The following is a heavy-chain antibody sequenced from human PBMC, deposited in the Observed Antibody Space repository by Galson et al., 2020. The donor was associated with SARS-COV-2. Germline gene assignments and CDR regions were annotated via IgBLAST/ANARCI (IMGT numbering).Heavy chain of an antibody. J-gene: IGHJ5*01. Sequence: GSLRLSCAASGFSVSDNYVSWVRQAPGKGLEWVSIIHGGGLTYYADSVKGRFTISRDNSKNALYLQMNSLRAEDTAVYYCARDSHSGGRADSWGQGTLVIVSS. CDR2: IHGGGLT. D-gene: IGHD1-26*01. CDR1: GFSVSDNY. CDR3: ARDSHSGGRADS. V-gene: IGHV3-53*01.